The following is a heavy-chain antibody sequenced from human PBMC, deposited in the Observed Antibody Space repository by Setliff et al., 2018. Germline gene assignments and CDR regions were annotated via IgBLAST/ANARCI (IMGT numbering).Heavy chain of an antibody. CDR3: ARSPSSGAYWNPRPFYSDY. Sequence: PSETLSLTCSVSGASITSGGFYWTWIRQPAGKGLEWIGHISPSGSTTYNPSVKSQVTISLDTSKNHFSLKLDSVTAADTALYYCARSPSSGAYWNPRPFYSDYWARGTLVTVSS. J-gene: IGHJ4*02. CDR2: ISPSGST. D-gene: IGHD1-26*01. V-gene: IGHV4-61*09. CDR1: GASITSGGFY.